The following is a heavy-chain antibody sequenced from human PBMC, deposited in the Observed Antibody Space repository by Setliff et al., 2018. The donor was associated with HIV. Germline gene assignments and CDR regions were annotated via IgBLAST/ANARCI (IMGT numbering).Heavy chain of an antibody. D-gene: IGHD3-16*01. J-gene: IGHJ4*02. CDR2: IIPIFGTA. V-gene: IGHV1-69*13. CDR3: ASAGEMLTGKFYY. Sequence: ASVKVSCKASGGTFSSYAISWVRQAPGQGLEWMGGIIPIFGTANYAQKFQGRVTITADESTSTAYMELSSLRSDDTAFYYCASAGEMLTGKFYYWAQGTLVTVSS. CDR1: GGTFSSYA.